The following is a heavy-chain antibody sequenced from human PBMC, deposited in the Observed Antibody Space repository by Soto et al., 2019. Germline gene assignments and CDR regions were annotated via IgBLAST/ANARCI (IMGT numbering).Heavy chain of an antibody. V-gene: IGHV4-59*01. CDR3: ASYYDFWSGYFDY. CDR2: IYYSGST. D-gene: IGHD3-3*01. CDR1: GGSISSYY. J-gene: IGHJ4*02. Sequence: QVQLQESGPGLVKPSETLSLTCTVSGGSISSYYWSWIRQPPGKGLEWIGYIYYSGSTNYNPSLKSRVTISVDTSKNQFSLKLSSVTAADTAVYYCASYYDFWSGYFDYWGQGTLVTVSS.